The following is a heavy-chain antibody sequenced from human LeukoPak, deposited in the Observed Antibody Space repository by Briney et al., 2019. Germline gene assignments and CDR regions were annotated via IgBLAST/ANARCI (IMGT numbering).Heavy chain of an antibody. Sequence: PGGSLRLSCVGAGFTFSNYAKHWVRQAPGKGLEWVAVISYDAKYKYYSDSVKGRFTISRDNSRNTLYLEMSGLRSDDTAVYYCARGRVVPATRLDYWGRGTLVTVSS. V-gene: IGHV3-30*04. CDR3: ARGRVVPATRLDY. CDR2: ISYDAKYK. CDR1: GFTFSNYA. J-gene: IGHJ4*02. D-gene: IGHD2-15*01.